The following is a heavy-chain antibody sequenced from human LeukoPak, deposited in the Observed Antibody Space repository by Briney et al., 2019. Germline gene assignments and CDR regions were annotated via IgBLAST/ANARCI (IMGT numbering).Heavy chain of an antibody. D-gene: IGHD2-15*01. CDR1: GFTFSDYY. CDR2: ISSSGSTI. J-gene: IGHJ4*02. CDR3: TRVARYCSGGICYSGY. Sequence: KPGGSLRLSCAASGFTFSDYYMSWIRQAPGKGLEWVSYISSSGSTIYYADSVKGRFTVSRDNAKNSLYLQMNSLRAEGTAVYYCTRVARYCSGGICYSGYWGQGTLVTVSS. V-gene: IGHV3-11*04.